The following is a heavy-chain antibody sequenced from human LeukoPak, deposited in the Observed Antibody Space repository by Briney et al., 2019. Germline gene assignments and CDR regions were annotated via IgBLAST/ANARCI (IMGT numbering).Heavy chain of an antibody. CDR3: ARDRDYDILTGFENWFDP. J-gene: IGHJ5*02. Sequence: ASVKVSCKASGYTFTSYGISWVRQAPGQGLEWMGWISAYNGNTNYAQKLQGRVIMTTDTSTSIAYMELRSLRSDDTAVYYCARDRDYDILTGFENWFDPWGQGTLVTVSS. CDR1: GYTFTSYG. D-gene: IGHD3-9*01. V-gene: IGHV1-18*04. CDR2: ISAYNGNT.